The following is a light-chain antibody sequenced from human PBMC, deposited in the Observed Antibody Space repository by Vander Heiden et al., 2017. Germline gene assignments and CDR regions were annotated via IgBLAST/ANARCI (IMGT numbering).Light chain of an antibody. CDR1: PSLSSSY. V-gene: IGKV3-20*01. CDR2: GAC. J-gene: IGKJ3*01. CDR3: QQEGSSPPRFT. Sequence: EIVLTQSPGTLSFSPGERATLSCRASPSLSSSYLAWYQQKDGQAPRHLIYGACSRANGIPDRFSGSGSGTDVTLTISRLEPEDFAVYYGQQEGSSPPRFTFGPGTKVDIK.